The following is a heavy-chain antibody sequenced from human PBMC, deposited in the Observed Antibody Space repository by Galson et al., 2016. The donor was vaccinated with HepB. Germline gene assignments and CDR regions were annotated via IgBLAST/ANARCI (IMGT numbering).Heavy chain of an antibody. CDR3: AQDKASMSVGATNFQH. J-gene: IGHJ1*01. CDR1: GFIFKDYA. Sequence: SMRLSCAASGFIFKDYAMHWVRQAPGQGLEWVSSIGWNSGSRGYADSAKGRFTISRDNAKNSLCRQMNSLRAEDTASYYCAQDKASMSVGATNFQHWGQGTLVTVSS. D-gene: IGHD1-26*01. CDR2: IGWNSGSR. V-gene: IGHV3-9*01.